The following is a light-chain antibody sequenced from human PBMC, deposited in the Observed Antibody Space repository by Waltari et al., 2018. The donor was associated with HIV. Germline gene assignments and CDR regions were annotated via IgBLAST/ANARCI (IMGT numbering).Light chain of an antibody. CDR3: QQYNNWPPWT. Sequence: EIVMTQSLATLSVSPGERATLSCKASQSVSSNLAWYQQRPGQAPRLLIFDTSSRATGIPARFSGTGSGTEFTLTISDLQSEDFAVYYCQQYNNWPPWTFGQGTKVEI. V-gene: IGKV3-15*01. J-gene: IGKJ1*01. CDR1: QSVSSN. CDR2: DTS.